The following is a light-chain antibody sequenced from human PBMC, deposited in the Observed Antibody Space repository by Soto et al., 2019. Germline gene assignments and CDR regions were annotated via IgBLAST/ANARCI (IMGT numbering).Light chain of an antibody. CDR2: AAS. V-gene: IGKV1-39*01. J-gene: IGKJ1*01. CDR3: QQSYSTPRT. Sequence: DIQMTQSPSSLSASVGDRVTITCRASQSISSYLNWYQQKPGKAPKLLIYAASSLQSGVPSRFSCSGSGTDFTLTISSQQPVDFATYYCQQSYSTPRTFGQGTKVEIK. CDR1: QSISSY.